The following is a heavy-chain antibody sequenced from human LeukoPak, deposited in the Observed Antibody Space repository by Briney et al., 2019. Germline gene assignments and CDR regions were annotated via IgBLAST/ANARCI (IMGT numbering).Heavy chain of an antibody. V-gene: IGHV3-23*01. J-gene: IGHJ4*02. D-gene: IGHD6-19*01. Sequence: QPGGSLRLSCAASGFTFSSYAMSWVRQAPGKGLEWVSAISGSGGSTYYADSVKGRFTISRDNSKNTLYLQMSSLRAEDTAVYYCAKDLQWLVGNYFDYWGQGTLVTVSS. CDR1: GFTFSSYA. CDR3: AKDLQWLVGNYFDY. CDR2: ISGSGGST.